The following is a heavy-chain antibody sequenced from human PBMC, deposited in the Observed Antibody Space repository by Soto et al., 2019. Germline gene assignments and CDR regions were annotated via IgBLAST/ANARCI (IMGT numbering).Heavy chain of an antibody. CDR1: DDSITGGGYF. D-gene: IGHD3-10*01. CDR2: PYYRGNT. CDR3: ARGGSGTYHV. V-gene: IGHV4-31*02. J-gene: IGHJ1*01. Sequence: SETLSLTCTVSDDSITGGGYFWTWIRQLPGKGLEWLGSPYYRGNTFYNPSLTSRGTISLDPSQRRVSLRVTSVTAADTAIYFCARGGSGTYHVWGPGTLVTVST.